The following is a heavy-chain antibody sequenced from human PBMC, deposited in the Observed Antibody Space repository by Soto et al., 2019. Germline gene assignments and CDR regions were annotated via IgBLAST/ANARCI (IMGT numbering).Heavy chain of an antibody. CDR2: ISYDGSNK. Sequence: GGSLRLSCAASGFTFSSYVMHWVRQAPGKGLEWVAVISYDGSNKYYADSVKGRFTISRDNSKNTLYLQMNSLRAEDTAVYYCAGGPYSSSPPSALGGQGTLVTVSS. CDR3: AGGPYSSSPPSAL. D-gene: IGHD6-6*01. CDR1: GFTFSSYV. V-gene: IGHV3-30*03. J-gene: IGHJ4*02.